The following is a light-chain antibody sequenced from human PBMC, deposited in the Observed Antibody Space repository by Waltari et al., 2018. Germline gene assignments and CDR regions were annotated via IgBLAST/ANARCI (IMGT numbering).Light chain of an antibody. CDR3: QQYKNWPWT. V-gene: IGKV3-15*01. CDR1: QSVSSN. Sequence: EIVMTQSPATLSLSPGERATLSCRASQSVSSNLAWYQQKPGQAPRLLIYGASTRATGIPAGLSGSGSGTEFTLTISSLQSEDFAVYYCQQYKNWPWTFGLGTKVEIK. J-gene: IGKJ1*01. CDR2: GAS.